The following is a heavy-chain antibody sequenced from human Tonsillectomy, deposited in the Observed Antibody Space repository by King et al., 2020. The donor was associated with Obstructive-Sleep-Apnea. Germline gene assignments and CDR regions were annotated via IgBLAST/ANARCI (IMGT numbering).Heavy chain of an antibody. D-gene: IGHD6-13*01. CDR3: AKDEGIIAAAGYYYYAMDV. Sequence: VQLVESGGGLVQPGGSLRLSCAASGFTFSSYAMPWVRQAPGKRLEWVSAISGSGGSTYYADSVKGRFTISRDNSKNTLYLQMNCLRAEDTAVYYCAKDEGIIAAAGYYYYAMDVWGQGTTVTVSS. CDR1: GFTFSSYA. J-gene: IGHJ6*02. CDR2: ISGSGGST. V-gene: IGHV3-23*04.